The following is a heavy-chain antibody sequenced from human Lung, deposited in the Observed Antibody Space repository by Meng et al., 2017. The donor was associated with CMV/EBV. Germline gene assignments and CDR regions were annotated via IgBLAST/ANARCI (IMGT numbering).Heavy chain of an antibody. D-gene: IGHD2-2*01. Sequence: YMHWVRQAPVQGLEWMGWSNTNSGGTNYAQKFQGRVTMTRDTSISTAYMELSRLRSDDTAVYYCARDLACSSTSCQGRGYYYYGMDVWGQGTTVTVSS. CDR2: SNTNSGGT. J-gene: IGHJ6*02. V-gene: IGHV1-2*02. CDR1: Y. CDR3: ARDLACSSTSCQGRGYYYYGMDV.